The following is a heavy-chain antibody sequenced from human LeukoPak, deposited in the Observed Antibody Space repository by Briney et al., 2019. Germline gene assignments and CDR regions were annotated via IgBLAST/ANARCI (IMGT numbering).Heavy chain of an antibody. V-gene: IGHV3-7*03. CDR1: GFTFSDYW. Sequence: GGSLRLSCAASGFTFSDYWMSWVRQAPGKGLEWVANIKQDDSETYYVDSVKGRFTISRDNTKNSLYLQMNSLRAEDTAVYYCAKGVQDHYDSSGYSNWFDPWGQGTMVTVSS. CDR2: IKQDDSET. D-gene: IGHD3-22*01. CDR3: AKGVQDHYDSSGYSNWFDP. J-gene: IGHJ5*02.